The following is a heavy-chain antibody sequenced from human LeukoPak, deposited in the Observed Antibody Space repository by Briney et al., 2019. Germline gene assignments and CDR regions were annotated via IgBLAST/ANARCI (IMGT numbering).Heavy chain of an antibody. Sequence: ASVKVSCKASGYTFTGYYMHWVRQAPGQGLEWMGWINPNSGGTNYAQKFQGRVTMTTDTSTSTAYMELRSLRSDDTAVYYCARARYGSGSYYSKKNYYYYYMDVWGKGTTVTVSS. J-gene: IGHJ6*03. V-gene: IGHV1-2*02. CDR2: INPNSGGT. D-gene: IGHD3-10*01. CDR1: GYTFTGYY. CDR3: ARARYGSGSYYSKKNYYYYYMDV.